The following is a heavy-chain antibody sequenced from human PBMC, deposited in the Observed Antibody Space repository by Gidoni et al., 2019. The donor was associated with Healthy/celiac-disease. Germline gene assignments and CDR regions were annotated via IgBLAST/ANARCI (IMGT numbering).Heavy chain of an antibody. J-gene: IGHJ4*02. V-gene: IGHV3-73*01. Sequence: EVQLVESGGGLVQPGGSLKLSCAASGFTFSGSAMHWVRQASGKGLEWVGRIRSKANSYATAYAASVKGRFTISRDDSKNTAYLQMNSLKTEDTAVYYCTSNPQYFDYWGQGTLVTVSS. CDR3: TSNPQYFDY. CDR2: IRSKANSYAT. CDR1: GFTFSGSA.